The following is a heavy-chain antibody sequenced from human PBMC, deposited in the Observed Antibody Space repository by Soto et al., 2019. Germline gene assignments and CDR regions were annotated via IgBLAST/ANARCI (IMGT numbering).Heavy chain of an antibody. Sequence: PGGSLRLSCAASRFTFSAYEMHWFRQAPGKGLEWVSYISTSGSTVYYADSVKGRFTVSRDNTRNSLYLQMGSLRDEDTALYYCVRYCGTTLCNGVATRTFDYWGQGTLVTVSS. CDR3: VRYCGTTLCNGVATRTFDY. CDR1: RFTFSAYE. V-gene: IGHV3-48*03. J-gene: IGHJ4*02. CDR2: ISTSGSTV. D-gene: IGHD5-12*01.